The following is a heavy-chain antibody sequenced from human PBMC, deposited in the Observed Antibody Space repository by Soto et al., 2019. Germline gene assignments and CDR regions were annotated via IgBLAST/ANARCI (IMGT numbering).Heavy chain of an antibody. D-gene: IGHD3-22*01. J-gene: IGHJ6*02. V-gene: IGHV1-69*13. CDR2: IIPFFKAT. CDR3: ARDVPLNYYDGTYSYYAMDV. Sequence: SVKVSCKASGGTFSSHAFSCVRQAPGQGLEWMGVIIPFFKATNYARKFQGRVTITADDSTSTAYMDLYSLRSEDTAVYYCARDVPLNYYDGTYSYYAMDVRGQGTTVTVSS. CDR1: GGTFSSHA.